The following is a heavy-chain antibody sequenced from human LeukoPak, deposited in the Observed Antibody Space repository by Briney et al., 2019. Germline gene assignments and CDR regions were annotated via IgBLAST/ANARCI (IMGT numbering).Heavy chain of an antibody. V-gene: IGHV3-33*01. J-gene: IGHJ4*02. CDR1: GFAFSSYG. CDR2: IWYDGSNK. Sequence: PGRSLRLSCAASGFAFSSYGMHWVRQAPGKGLEWVAIIWYDGSNKYYADSVKGRFTISRDNSKHTLYLQMNSLRAEDTAVYYCARGVMYYDSSGYLFDYWGQGILVTVSS. CDR3: ARGVMYYDSSGYLFDY. D-gene: IGHD3-22*01.